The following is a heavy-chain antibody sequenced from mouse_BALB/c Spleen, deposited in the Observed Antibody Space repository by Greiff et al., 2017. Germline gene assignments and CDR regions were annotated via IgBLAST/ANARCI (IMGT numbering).Heavy chain of an antibody. V-gene: IGHV1S135*01. CDR2: IDPFNGGT. Sequence: EVQLQESGPELMKPGASVKISCKASGYSFTSYYMHWVKQSHGKSLEWIGYIDPFNGGTSYNPKFKGKATLTVDKSSSTAYMHLSSLTSEDSAVYYCARGGFAYWGQGTLVTVSA. CDR3: ARGGFAY. CDR1: GYSFTSYY. J-gene: IGHJ3*01.